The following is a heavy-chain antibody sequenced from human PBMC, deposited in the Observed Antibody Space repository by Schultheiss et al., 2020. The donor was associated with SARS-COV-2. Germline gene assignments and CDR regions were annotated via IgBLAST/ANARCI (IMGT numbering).Heavy chain of an antibody. J-gene: IGHJ4*02. CDR3: ARGSGGGYYDSSGYPEYYFDY. Sequence: GGSLRLSCAASGFTFSSYGMHWVRQAPGKGLEWVAVISYDGSNKYYADSVKGRFTISRDNSKNTLYLQMNSLRAEDTAVYYCARGSGGGYYDSSGYPEYYFDYWGQGTLVTVSS. CDR2: ISYDGSNK. V-gene: IGHV3-30*03. CDR1: GFTFSSYG. D-gene: IGHD3-22*01.